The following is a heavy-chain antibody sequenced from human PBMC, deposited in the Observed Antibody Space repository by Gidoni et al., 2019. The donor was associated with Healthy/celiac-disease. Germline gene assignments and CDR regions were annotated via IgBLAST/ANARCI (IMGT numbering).Heavy chain of an antibody. Sequence: QVQLVQSGAEVKKPGASVKVSCKASGQGLEWMGWISAYNGNTNYAQKLQGRVTMTTDTSTSTAYMELRSLRSDDTAVYYCARVSWNDAFDIWGQGTMVTVSS. CDR2: ISAYNGNT. CDR1: G. J-gene: IGHJ3*02. V-gene: IGHV1-18*01. D-gene: IGHD1-1*01. CDR3: ARVSWNDAFDI.